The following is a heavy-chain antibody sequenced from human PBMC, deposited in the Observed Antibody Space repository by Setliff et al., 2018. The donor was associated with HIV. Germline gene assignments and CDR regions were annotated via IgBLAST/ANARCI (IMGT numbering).Heavy chain of an antibody. CDR2: IGGSGGST. J-gene: IGHJ4*02. CDR3: AKDRGHNFWSGYSDY. D-gene: IGHD3-3*01. CDR1: GFTFSNYW. V-gene: IGHV3-23*01. Sequence: LRLSCAASGFTFSNYWMHWVRQAPGKGLVWVSAIGGSGGSTYYADSMKGRFTVSRENPKNTLYLEMDSLRAEDTAVYYCAKDRGHNFWSGYSDYWGQGTLVTVSS.